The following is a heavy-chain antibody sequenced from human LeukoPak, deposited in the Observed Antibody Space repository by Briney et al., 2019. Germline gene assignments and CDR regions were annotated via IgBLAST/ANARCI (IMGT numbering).Heavy chain of an antibody. CDR1: GGSISSGDYY. J-gene: IGHJ4*02. CDR2: LNYRRNT. CDR3: ARDGGSGKFDY. D-gene: IGHD3-10*01. V-gene: IGHV4-30-4*01. Sequence: SETLSLTCTVSGGSISSGDYYWSWIRQSPGKGLEWIGYLNYRRNTYYNPSLMSRITLSIDTSKNQFSLKLNSVTAADTAVYYCARDGGSGKFDYWGQGTLVTVSS.